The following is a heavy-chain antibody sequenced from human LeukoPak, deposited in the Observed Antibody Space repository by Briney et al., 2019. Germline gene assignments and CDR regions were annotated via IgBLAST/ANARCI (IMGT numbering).Heavy chain of an antibody. V-gene: IGHV4-34*01. CDR1: GGPFSGYY. CDR2: INHSGST. CDR3: ARGALLRYFDWLLPDNWFDP. D-gene: IGHD3-9*01. J-gene: IGHJ5*02. Sequence: SETLSLTCAVYGGPFSGYYWSWIRQPPGKGLEWIGEINHSGSTNYNPSLKSRVTISVDTSKNQFSLKLSSVTAADTAVYYCARGALLRYFDWLLPDNWFDPWGQGTLVTVSS.